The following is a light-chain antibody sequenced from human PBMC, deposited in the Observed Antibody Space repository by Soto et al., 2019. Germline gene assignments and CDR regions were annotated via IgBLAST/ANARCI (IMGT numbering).Light chain of an antibody. V-gene: IGKV3-20*01. CDR1: LTVSDNY. CDR3: QQYSSAPLT. J-gene: IGKJ1*01. CDR2: GAS. Sequence: EIVLPHSPGTLSLSPGASSPLSGRASLTVSDNYLAWYQQKAGQAPRLVIYGASNRATGIPDRFSASGSGTDFTLTISRLEPEEFAVYYCQQYSSAPLTVGQGTKVDIK.